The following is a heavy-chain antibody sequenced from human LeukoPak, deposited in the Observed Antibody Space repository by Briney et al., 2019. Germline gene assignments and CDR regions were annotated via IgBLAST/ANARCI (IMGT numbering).Heavy chain of an antibody. CDR2: INHSGST. CDR1: GGSFSGYY. V-gene: IGHV4-34*01. J-gene: IGHJ6*03. D-gene: IGHD4-11*01. Sequence: SETLSLTCAVYGGSFSGYYWSWIRQPPGKGLEWIGEINHSGSTNYNPSLKSRVTISVDTSKNLFSLRLRSVTAADTAVYFCARGRVSSSTWYSTYYYYFYMDVWGKGTTVTVSS. CDR3: ARGRVSSSTWYSTYYYYFYMDV.